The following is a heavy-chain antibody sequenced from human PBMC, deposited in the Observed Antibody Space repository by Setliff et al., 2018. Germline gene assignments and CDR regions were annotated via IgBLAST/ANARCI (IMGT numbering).Heavy chain of an antibody. CDR2: VYHSGGT. J-gene: IGHJ4*02. D-gene: IGHD3-3*01. V-gene: IGHV4-39*01. Sequence: SETLSLTCTVSGGSISSGSDYWAWIRQPPGKGLEWLGTVYHSGGTYYNPSLTSRVTISVDTSNNHFSLKLSSVTAADTAVYYCARHFRSSKVQFLEYLTDYYFDSWGQGTLVTVSS. CDR3: ARHFRSSKVQFLEYLTDYYFDS. CDR1: GGSISSGSDY.